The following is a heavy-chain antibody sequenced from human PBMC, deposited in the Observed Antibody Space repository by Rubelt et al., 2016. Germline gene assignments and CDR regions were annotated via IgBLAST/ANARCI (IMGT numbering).Heavy chain of an antibody. CDR1: GGSFGDNY. D-gene: IGHD2-15*01. Sequence: QVQLQQWGAGLLKPSETLSLICAVYGGSFGDNYWSWIRQPPGKGLEWIGEINHSGSTNYNPSLKSRVTISVDTSKNQVSLKRGAGTAADTAVDYCARGDRGTGSHLMAYYFHYWGQGTLVTVSS. CDR2: INHSGST. J-gene: IGHJ4*02. V-gene: IGHV4-34*01. CDR3: ARGDRGTGSHLMAYYFHY.